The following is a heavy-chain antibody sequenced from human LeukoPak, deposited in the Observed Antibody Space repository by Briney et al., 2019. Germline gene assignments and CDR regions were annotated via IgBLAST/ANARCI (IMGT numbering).Heavy chain of an antibody. D-gene: IGHD3-22*01. CDR2: ISSSGTNT. Sequence: PSETLSLTCAVSGGYISRSNWWSWVRQAPGKGLEWVSTISSSGTNTYYPDSVKGRFTISRDNSKNTLYLQMNNLRVEDMAVYYCAKIMPTYDSSGMFDFWGQGTLVTVSS. V-gene: IGHV3-23*05. CDR1: GGYISRSN. CDR3: AKIMPTYDSSGMFDF. J-gene: IGHJ4*02.